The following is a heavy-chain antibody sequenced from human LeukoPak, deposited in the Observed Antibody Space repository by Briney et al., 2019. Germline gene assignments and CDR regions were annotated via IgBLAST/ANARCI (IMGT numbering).Heavy chain of an antibody. CDR2: IKEDGSET. J-gene: IGHJ4*02. CDR1: GFTFSNYW. V-gene: IGHV3-7*01. CDR3: ARNRRTAVATGLFDF. D-gene: IGHD4-17*01. Sequence: GGSLRLSCAASGFTFSNYWMSWVRQAPGKGLQWVANIKEDGSETYYVDSVKGRFTISRDNAKNSVYLQMNSLRADDTAVYHCARNRRTAVATGLFDFWGQGTLATVSS.